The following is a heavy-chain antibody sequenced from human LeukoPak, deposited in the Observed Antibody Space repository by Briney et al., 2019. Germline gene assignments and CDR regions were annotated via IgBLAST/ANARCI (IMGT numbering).Heavy chain of an antibody. D-gene: IGHD6-19*01. V-gene: IGHV3-30*04. J-gene: IGHJ4*02. Sequence: PGGSLRLSCAASGFTFNSYAMHWVRQAPGKGLEWLTVISYDDSVKYYADSVKGRFIISRDNFKNTLYLLMNNLGTDDTAVYYFARDQEEQGLYPLEFWGQGTLVTVTS. CDR2: ISYDDSVK. CDR1: GFTFNSYA. CDR3: ARDQEEQGLYPLEF.